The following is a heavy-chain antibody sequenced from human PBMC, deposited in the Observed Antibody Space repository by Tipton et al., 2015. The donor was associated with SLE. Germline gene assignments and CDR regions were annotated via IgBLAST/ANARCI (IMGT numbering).Heavy chain of an antibody. Sequence: TLSLTCAVYGGSFSGYYWSWIRQPPGKGLEWIGEINHSGSTNYNPSLKSRVTISVDTSKNQFSLKLSPVTAADTAVYFCARDDPDGDGGGIPGDYWGQGTLVTVS. CDR1: GGSFSGYY. D-gene: IGHD4-17*01. V-gene: IGHV4-34*01. CDR2: INHSGST. J-gene: IGHJ4*02. CDR3: ARDDPDGDGGGIPGDY.